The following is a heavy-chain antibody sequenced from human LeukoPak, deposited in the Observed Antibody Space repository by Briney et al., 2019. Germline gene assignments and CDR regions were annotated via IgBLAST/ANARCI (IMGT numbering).Heavy chain of an antibody. Sequence: GGSLRLSCAASGFTFSSYSMNWVRQAPGERLEWVSSISSSSSYIYYADSVKGRFTISRDNARSSLFLQMNSLRAEDTAVYYCTKDPGHVLRSFDYSEYWGQGTRVTVSS. CDR1: GFTFSSYS. J-gene: IGHJ4*02. V-gene: IGHV3-21*01. D-gene: IGHD3-9*01. CDR2: ISSSSSYI. CDR3: TKDPGHVLRSFDYSEY.